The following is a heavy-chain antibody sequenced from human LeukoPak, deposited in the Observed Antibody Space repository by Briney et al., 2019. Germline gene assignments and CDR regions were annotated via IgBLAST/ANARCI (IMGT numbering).Heavy chain of an antibody. CDR3: AKSVAVAGRTLGYYYYYMDV. CDR1: GFTFSSYV. V-gene: IGHV3-30*02. D-gene: IGHD6-19*01. Sequence: GGSLRLSCAASGFTFSSYVMHWVRQAPGKGLEWVAFIRYDGSNKYYADSVKGRFTISRDNSKNTLYLQMNSLRAEDTAVYYCAKSVAVAGRTLGYYYYYMDVWGKGTTVTISS. J-gene: IGHJ6*03. CDR2: IRYDGSNK.